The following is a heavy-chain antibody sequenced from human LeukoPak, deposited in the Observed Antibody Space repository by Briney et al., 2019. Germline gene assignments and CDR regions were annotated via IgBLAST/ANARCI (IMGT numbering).Heavy chain of an antibody. CDR1: GFTFSSYS. V-gene: IGHV3-21*01. Sequence: GGSLRLYCAASGFTFSSYSMNWVRQAPGYCLDCVSSISSSSSYIYYAASVKGRFTISRDNAKNSLYLQMNSLRAEDTAVYYCARVYSWPPAIDYWGQGTLVTVSS. CDR3: ARVYSWPPAIDY. D-gene: IGHD2-15*01. CDR2: ISSSSSYI. J-gene: IGHJ4*02.